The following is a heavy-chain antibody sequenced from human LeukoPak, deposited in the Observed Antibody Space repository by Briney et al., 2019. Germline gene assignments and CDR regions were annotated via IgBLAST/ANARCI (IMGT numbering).Heavy chain of an antibody. CDR3: VRWSAGTTIDY. J-gene: IGHJ4*02. D-gene: IGHD1-7*01. Sequence: VASVKVSCKASGYTFTSYGISWVRQAPGQGLEWMGWISAYNGNTNYAQKLQGRVTMTTDTSTSTAYMELRSLRSDDTAVYYCVRWSAGTTIDYWGQGTLVTVSS. V-gene: IGHV1-18*01. CDR2: ISAYNGNT. CDR1: GYTFTSYG.